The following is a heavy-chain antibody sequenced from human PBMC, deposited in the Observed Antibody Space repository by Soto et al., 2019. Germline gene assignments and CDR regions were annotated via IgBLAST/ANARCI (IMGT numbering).Heavy chain of an antibody. Sequence: QAQLVQSWAEVKKHGASVKVSCKASGYTFTSYDINWVGQATGQGLEWMGWMNPNSANTGYAQKFQGRVTMTRNTSRSTAYMELSSLRSGDTAGYYCAGERSGGGDYWGQGALVTVSS. CDR3: AGERSGGGDY. CDR1: GYTFTSYD. CDR2: MNPNSANT. J-gene: IGHJ4*02. D-gene: IGHD3-3*01. V-gene: IGHV1-8*01.